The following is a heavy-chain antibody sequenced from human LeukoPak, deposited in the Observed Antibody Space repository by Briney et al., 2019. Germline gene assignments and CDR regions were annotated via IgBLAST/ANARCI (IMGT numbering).Heavy chain of an antibody. CDR1: GGSMSPYH. CDR2: IYYSGST. V-gene: IGHV4-59*12. Sequence: SETLSLTCTVSGGSMSPYHWGWIRQPPGKGLEWTGYIYYSGSTNYNPSLKSRVTISVDTSKNQFSLKLTSVTAADTALYYCTRSGLTGMRQYPRAAYYYYGMDVWGQGTAVTVSS. CDR3: TRSGLTGMRQYPRAAYYYYGMDV. J-gene: IGHJ6*02. D-gene: IGHD6-13*01.